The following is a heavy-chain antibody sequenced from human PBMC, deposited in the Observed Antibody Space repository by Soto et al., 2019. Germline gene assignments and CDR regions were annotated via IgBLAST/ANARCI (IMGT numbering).Heavy chain of an antibody. CDR3: ARGQEGVVATH. D-gene: IGHD5-12*01. CDR1: GGSLSGYY. CDR2: VKDGGHT. J-gene: IGHJ4*02. V-gene: IGHV4-34*01. Sequence: QVQLQQWGAGLLKPSETLSLNCAVTGGSLSGYYWSWIRQAPGKGLEWIGEVKDGGHTNYSPSLRGRGTISSDTSNNQFSLRRNSVTAADTGVYYCARGQEGVVATHWDQGSLVTVSS.